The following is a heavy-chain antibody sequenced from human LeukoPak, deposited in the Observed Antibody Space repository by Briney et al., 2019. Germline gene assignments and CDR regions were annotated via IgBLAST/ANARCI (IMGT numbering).Heavy chain of an antibody. J-gene: IGHJ3*02. CDR3: AKHYITFGGVIVTGAFDI. Sequence: GGSLRLSCAASGFTFSSYAMSWVRQAPGKGLEWVSAISGSGGSTYYADSVKGRFTISRDNSKNTLYLQMNSLRAEDTAVYYCAKHYITFGGVIVTGAFDIWGQGTMVTVSS. CDR2: ISGSGGST. V-gene: IGHV3-23*01. D-gene: IGHD3-16*02. CDR1: GFTFSSYA.